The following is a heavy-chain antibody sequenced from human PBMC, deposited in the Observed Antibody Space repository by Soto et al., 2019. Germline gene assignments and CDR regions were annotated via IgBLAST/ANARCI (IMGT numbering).Heavy chain of an antibody. V-gene: IGHV4-61*01. CDR3: ARGSTYSSGWQTNYYYYGMDV. J-gene: IGHJ6*02. Sequence: SETLSLTCTVSGGSVSSGSYYWSWIRQPPGKGLEWIGYIYYSGSTNYNPSLKSRVTISVDTSKNQFSLKLSSVTAADTAVYYCARGSTYSSGWQTNYYYYGMDVWGQGTTVTVSS. D-gene: IGHD6-19*01. CDR2: IYYSGST. CDR1: GGSVSSGSYY.